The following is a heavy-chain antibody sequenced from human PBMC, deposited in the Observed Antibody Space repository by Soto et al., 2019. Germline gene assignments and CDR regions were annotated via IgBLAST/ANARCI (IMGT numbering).Heavy chain of an antibody. D-gene: IGHD6-13*01. CDR1: GYTFTSYG. V-gene: IGHV1-18*01. J-gene: IGHJ4*02. Sequence: ASVKVSCKASGYTFTSYGISWVRQAPGQGLEWMGWISAYNGNTNYAQKLQGRVTMTTDTSTSTAYMELRSLRSDDTAVYYCARTSAAAGQYYFDYWGQGTLVTVSS. CDR2: ISAYNGNT. CDR3: ARTSAAAGQYYFDY.